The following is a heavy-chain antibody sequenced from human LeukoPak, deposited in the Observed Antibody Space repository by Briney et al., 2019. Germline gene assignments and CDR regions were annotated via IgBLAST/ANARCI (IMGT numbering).Heavy chain of an antibody. Sequence: PGGSLRLSCAASGFTVSSNYMSWVRQAPGKGLEWVSVIYSGGSTYYADSVKGRFTISRDNSKNTLYLQMNSLRAEDTAVYYCARGGDTAMALYYYGMDVWGQGTTVTVSS. CDR2: IYSGGST. V-gene: IGHV3-66*01. J-gene: IGHJ6*02. CDR3: ARGGDTAMALYYYGMDV. D-gene: IGHD5-18*01. CDR1: GFTVSSNY.